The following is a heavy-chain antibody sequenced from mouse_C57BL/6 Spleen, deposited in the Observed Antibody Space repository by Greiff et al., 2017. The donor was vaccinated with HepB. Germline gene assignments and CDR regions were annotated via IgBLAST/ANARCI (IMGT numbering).Heavy chain of an antibody. V-gene: IGHV1-50*01. CDR1: GYTFTSYW. CDR2: IDPSDSYT. CDR3: AEAWFAY. Sequence: QVQLQQPGAELVKPGASVKLSCKASGYTFTSYWMQWVKQRPGQGLEWIGEIDPSDSYTNYNQKFKGKATLTVDTSSSTAYMQLSSLTSEDSAVYYCAEAWFAYWGQGTLVTVSA. J-gene: IGHJ3*01.